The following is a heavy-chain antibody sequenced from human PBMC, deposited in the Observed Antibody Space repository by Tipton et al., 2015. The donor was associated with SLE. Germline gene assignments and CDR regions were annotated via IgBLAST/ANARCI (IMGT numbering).Heavy chain of an antibody. CDR3: ARGNSGFDY. J-gene: IGHJ4*02. CDR1: GYSISSGYY. Sequence: TLSLTCAVSGYSISSGYYWGWIRQPPGKGLEWIGSIYHSGSTYYNPSLRSRVTISLDTSKNQFSLTLTSVTAADTAVYYCARGNSGFDYWGQGNLVTVSS. D-gene: IGHD1-1*01. V-gene: IGHV4-38-2*01. CDR2: IYHSGST.